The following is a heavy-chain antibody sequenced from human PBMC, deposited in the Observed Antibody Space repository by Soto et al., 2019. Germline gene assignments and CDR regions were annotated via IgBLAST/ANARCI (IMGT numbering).Heavy chain of an antibody. CDR3: ARARLYRYCSSTSCLCGAFHL. CDR1: GLPFTSYA. CDR2: ISYDGRNK. V-gene: IGHV3-30*04. J-gene: IGHJ5*02. D-gene: IGHD2-2*01. Sequence: LRLSCAASGLPFTSYAIHWVRQAQGKGLEWVAVISYDGRNKYYVDSVKGRFTISRDNSKNAPYLQMSRRRADXRSVFYCARARLYRYCSSTSCLCGAFHLWGQGTLVTVCS.